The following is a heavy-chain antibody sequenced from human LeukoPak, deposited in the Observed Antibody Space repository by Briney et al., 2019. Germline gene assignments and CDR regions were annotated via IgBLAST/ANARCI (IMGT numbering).Heavy chain of an antibody. V-gene: IGHV4-31*03. D-gene: IGHD3-16*01. Sequence: SETLSLTCIVSGGSILSGDYYWSWIRQHPGKGLEWSGYIYYSGSAYYNPSLRSRITISLDTSKNQFSLKLSSVTAADTAVYYCASMRGALDRLDFDIDYWGQGTLVTVSS. CDR1: GGSILSGDYY. J-gene: IGHJ4*02. CDR2: IYYSGSA. CDR3: ASMRGALDRLDFDIDY.